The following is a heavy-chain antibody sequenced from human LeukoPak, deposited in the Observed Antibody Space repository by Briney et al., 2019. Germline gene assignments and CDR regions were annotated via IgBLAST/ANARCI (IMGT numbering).Heavy chain of an antibody. CDR3: AREGVYSYGPFEY. J-gene: IGHJ4*02. CDR2: ISGSGGST. CDR1: GFTLSSYA. D-gene: IGHD5-18*01. Sequence: GGSLRLSCAASGFTLSSYAMSCVRQAPGKGLEWVSAISGSGGSTYYADSVKGRFTISRDNSKNTLYLQMNSLRAEDTAVYYCAREGVYSYGPFEYWGQGTLVTVSS. V-gene: IGHV3-23*01.